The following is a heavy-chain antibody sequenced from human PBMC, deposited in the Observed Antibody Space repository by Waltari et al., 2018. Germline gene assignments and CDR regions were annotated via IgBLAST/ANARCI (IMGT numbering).Heavy chain of an antibody. J-gene: IGHJ6*02. D-gene: IGHD3-10*01. CDR3: AREGSGSSRPFYYYYGMDV. V-gene: IGHV1-8*03. Sequence: QVQLVQSGAEVKKPGASVKVSCKASGYTFTSYDINWVRQATGQGLEWMGWMNPNSGNTGYAQKFQGRVTITRNTSISTAYMELSSLRSEDTAVYYCAREGSGSSRPFYYYYGMDVWGQGTTVTVSS. CDR1: GYTFTSYD. CDR2: MNPNSGNT.